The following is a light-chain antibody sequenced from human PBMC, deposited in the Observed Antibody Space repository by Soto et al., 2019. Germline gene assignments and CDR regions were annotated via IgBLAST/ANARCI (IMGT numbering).Light chain of an antibody. J-gene: IGKJ1*01. CDR1: QSIRSY. CDR3: QQSYRTPRT. Sequence: DIQMTPSPSSLSASVGDRVTITCRARQSIRSYLTWYQQKPGKAPLLLIYAASSLQRGRPSRFSGSGSGTKFTLTISRLKPDDFATYYCQQSYRTPRTFGRGTKVEIK. V-gene: IGKV1-39*01. CDR2: AAS.